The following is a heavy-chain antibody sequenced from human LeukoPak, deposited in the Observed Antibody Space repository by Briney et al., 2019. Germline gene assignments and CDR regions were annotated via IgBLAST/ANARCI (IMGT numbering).Heavy chain of an antibody. CDR1: GFTFSDYS. V-gene: IGHV3-21*01. D-gene: IGHD3-10*01. CDR3: ARERGAGYGSGNYPSDY. Sequence: PRGSLRLSCAASGFTFSDYSMSWVRQAPGKGLEWVSSISYSSSYIYYADSVKGRLTISRDNAKNSLYLQMSGLRAEDTAVYYCARERGAGYGSGNYPSDYWGQGTLVTVSS. J-gene: IGHJ4*02. CDR2: ISYSSSYI.